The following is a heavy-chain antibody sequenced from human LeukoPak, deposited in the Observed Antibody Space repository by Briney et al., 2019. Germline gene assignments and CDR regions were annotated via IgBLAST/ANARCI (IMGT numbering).Heavy chain of an antibody. D-gene: IGHD3-10*01. CDR3: AKVPGVLDSGY. J-gene: IGHJ4*02. Sequence: GGSLRLSCAASGFTFSSYAMSWVRQAPGKGLEWVAVISYDGSNKYYADSVKGRFAISRDNSKNTLYLQMNGLRAEDTAVYYCAKVPGVLDSGYWGQGTLVTVSS. V-gene: IGHV3-30*18. CDR1: GFTFSSYA. CDR2: ISYDGSNK.